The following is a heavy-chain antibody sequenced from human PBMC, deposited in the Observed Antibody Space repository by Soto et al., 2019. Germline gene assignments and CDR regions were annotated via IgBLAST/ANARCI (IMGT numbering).Heavy chain of an antibody. CDR3: ARAGYYYYYMDV. CDR1: GYTFTSYG. V-gene: IGHV1-18*01. CDR2: ISAYNDNT. J-gene: IGHJ6*03. Sequence: ASVKVSCKASGYTFTSYGISWVRQAHGQGLEWMGWISAYNDNTNYAQKLQGRVTMTTDPSTSTAYMELRSLRSDDTAVYYCARAGYYYYYMDVWGKGTTVTVSS.